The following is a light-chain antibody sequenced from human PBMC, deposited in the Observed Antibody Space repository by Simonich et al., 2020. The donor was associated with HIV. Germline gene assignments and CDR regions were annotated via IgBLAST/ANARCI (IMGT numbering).Light chain of an antibody. CDR1: QSFSRK. V-gene: IGKV3-15*01. CDR3: HQYNDWPLT. J-gene: IGKJ4*01. CDR2: GAS. Sequence: EIVMTQSPATLSVSPGERATLSCRAGQSFSRKLPWYQQKPGQAPSPLIYGASTRATGSPARFSGRGSGTEFTLTISSLQSEDFAFYYCHQYNDWPLTFGGGTKVEIK.